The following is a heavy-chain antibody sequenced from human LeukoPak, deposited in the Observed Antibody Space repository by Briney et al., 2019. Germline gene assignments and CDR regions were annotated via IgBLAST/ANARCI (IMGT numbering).Heavy chain of an antibody. CDR2: IIPIFGTA. CDR3: ATAMVRGVITEFDY. CDR1: GHTFTSYG. V-gene: IGHV1-69*05. D-gene: IGHD3-10*01. Sequence: SVKVSCKASGHTFTSYGIRWVRQAPGQGLEWMGGIIPIFGTANYAQKFQGRVTITTDESTSTAYMELCSLRSEDTAVYYCATAMVRGVITEFDYWGQGTLVTVSS. J-gene: IGHJ4*02.